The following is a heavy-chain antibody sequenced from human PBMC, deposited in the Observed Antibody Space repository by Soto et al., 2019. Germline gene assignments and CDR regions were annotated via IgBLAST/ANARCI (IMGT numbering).Heavy chain of an antibody. CDR1: GGSVSSGSYY. D-gene: IGHD3-16*02. J-gene: IGHJ4*02. CDR2: IYYSGST. V-gene: IGHV4-61*01. CDR3: ARVHLREFGRVIVFDD. Sequence: PSETLSLTCTVSGGSVSSGSYYWSWIRQPPGKGLEWIGYIYYSGSTNYNLSLKSRVTISVDTSKNQFSLKLSSVTAADTAVYYCARVHLREFGRVIVFDDWGQGTLVTVSS.